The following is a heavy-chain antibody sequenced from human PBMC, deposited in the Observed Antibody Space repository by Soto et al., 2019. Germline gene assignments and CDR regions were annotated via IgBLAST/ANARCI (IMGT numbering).Heavy chain of an antibody. V-gene: IGHV1-2*02. CDR3: ARDQYCSSTSCRNYYYDGMDV. Sequence: QVQLVQSGAEVKKPGASVKVSCKASGYTFTGYYMHWVRQATGQGLEWMGWIKPNSGGANYAQKYQGRVTMTRDTSISTAYMELSKLRSDDTAVYYCARDQYCSSTSCRNYYYDGMDVWGQRTTVTVSS. CDR1: GYTFTGYY. CDR2: IKPNSGGA. D-gene: IGHD2-2*01. J-gene: IGHJ6*02.